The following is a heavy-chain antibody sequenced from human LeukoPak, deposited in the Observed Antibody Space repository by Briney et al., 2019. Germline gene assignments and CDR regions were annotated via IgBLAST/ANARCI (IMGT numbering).Heavy chain of an antibody. CDR3: ARPYCSSGSCYSGYTLDI. V-gene: IGHV1-2*02. J-gene: IGHJ3*02. Sequence: ASVKVSCKASGYTFTGYYMHWVRQAPGQGLEWMGWINPNSGGTNYAQKFQGRVTMTRDTSISTAYMELSRLRSDDTAVYYCARPYCSSGSCYSGYTLDIWGQGTMVTVSS. CDR1: GYTFTGYY. D-gene: IGHD2-2*01. CDR2: INPNSGGT.